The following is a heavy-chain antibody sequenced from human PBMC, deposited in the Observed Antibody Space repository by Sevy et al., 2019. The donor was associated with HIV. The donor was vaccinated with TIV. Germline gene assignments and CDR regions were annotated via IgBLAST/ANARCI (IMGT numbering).Heavy chain of an antibody. CDR2: ISGHGGST. CDR1: GFKFNSHA. Sequence: GGSLRLSCVDSGFKFNSHAMSWVRQAPGKGLEWVSSISGHGGSTYYADSVKGRFTISRDNSKNTVDLEMNSLRAEDTAVYYCAGARYDSSGSFDALDIWGQGTMVTVSS. CDR3: AGARYDSSGSFDALDI. D-gene: IGHD3-22*01. J-gene: IGHJ3*02. V-gene: IGHV3-23*01.